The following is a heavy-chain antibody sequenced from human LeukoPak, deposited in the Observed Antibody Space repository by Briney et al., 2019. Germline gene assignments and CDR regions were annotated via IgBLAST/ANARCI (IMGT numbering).Heavy chain of an antibody. CDR2: IYYSGST. V-gene: IGHV4-59*08. J-gene: IGHJ4*02. Sequence: PSETLSLTCTVSGGSISSYYWSWIRQPSGKGLEPIGYIYYSGSTNYNPSLKSRVTISVDTSKNQFSLKLSSVTAADTAVYYCAATPRAYSSSSYDYWGQGTLVTVSS. CDR1: GGSISSYY. CDR3: AATPRAYSSSSYDY. D-gene: IGHD6-6*01.